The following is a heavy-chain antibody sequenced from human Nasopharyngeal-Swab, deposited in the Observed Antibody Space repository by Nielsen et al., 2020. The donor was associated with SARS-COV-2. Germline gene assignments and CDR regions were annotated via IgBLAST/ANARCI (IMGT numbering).Heavy chain of an antibody. CDR1: GFVFSSGW. CDR2: IKRKADGGTV. CDR3: TTLHRTGWF. J-gene: IGHJ4*02. V-gene: IGHV3-15*01. Sequence: CCAASGFVFSSGWMSWVRQAPGKRLEWVGRIKRKADGGTVEYATAGRGRFSISRDESGNTLFLQMNRLTTEYMAAYCCTTLHRTGWFWGQGTLVTVSS. D-gene: IGHD6-19*01.